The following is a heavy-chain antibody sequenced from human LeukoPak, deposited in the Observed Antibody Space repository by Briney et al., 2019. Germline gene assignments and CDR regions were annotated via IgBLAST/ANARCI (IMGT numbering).Heavy chain of an antibody. CDR3: AHRCVPGSRRNFDY. CDR1: GFSLTTDGGG. Sequence: SGPTLVKPTQTLTLTCTFSGFSLTTDGGGVGWIRQPPGKALEWLGFIYWNDDKHYSPSLKSRLTITKAPSKNQVVLIMTNMDPVATATYSCAHRCVPGSRRNFDYWGQGTLVTVSS. CDR2: IYWNDDK. V-gene: IGHV2-5*01. D-gene: IGHD6-19*01. J-gene: IGHJ4*02.